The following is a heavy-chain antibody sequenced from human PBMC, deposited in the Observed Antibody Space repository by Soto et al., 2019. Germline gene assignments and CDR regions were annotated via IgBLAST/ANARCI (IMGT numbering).Heavy chain of an antibody. Sequence: GGSLRLSCSASGFTFSSYAIHWIRQAPGKGLEYVSAISSNGGSTYYADSVNGRFTISRDNSKNTVYLQMSSLRTEDTAVYYCVARYCSSTTCYQVDYWRQGNLVTVSS. D-gene: IGHD2-2*01. CDR3: VARYCSSTTCYQVDY. J-gene: IGHJ4*02. CDR1: GFTFSSYA. CDR2: ISSNGGST. V-gene: IGHV3-64D*06.